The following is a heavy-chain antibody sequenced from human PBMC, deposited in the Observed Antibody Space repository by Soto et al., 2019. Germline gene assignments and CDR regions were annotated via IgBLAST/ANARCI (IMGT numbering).Heavy chain of an antibody. CDR2: IYYSGST. J-gene: IGHJ4*02. V-gene: IGHV4-31*03. CDR3: ARDDYGDYSFDY. D-gene: IGHD4-17*01. Sequence: SETLSLTCTVSGGSISSGGYYWSWIRQHPGKGLEWIGYIYYSGSTYYNPSLKSRVTISVDTSKNQFSLKLSSVTAADTAVYYCARDDYGDYSFDYRGQGTLVTVSS. CDR1: GGSISSGGYY.